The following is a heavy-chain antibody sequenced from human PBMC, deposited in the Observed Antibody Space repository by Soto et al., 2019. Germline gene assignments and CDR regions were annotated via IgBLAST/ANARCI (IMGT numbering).Heavy chain of an antibody. CDR2: INPSGGSI. CDR1: GYTFTSSY. J-gene: IGHJ4*02. D-gene: IGHD1-26*01. Sequence: GASVKVSCKASGYTFTSSYMHWVRQAPGQGLEWMGIINPSGGSISYAQKFQGRVTMTRDTYTSTVYMELSSLRSEDTAFYYCARGCYRTYYYFDYWCQATLVTVSS. V-gene: IGHV1-46*01. CDR3: ARGCYRTYYYFDY.